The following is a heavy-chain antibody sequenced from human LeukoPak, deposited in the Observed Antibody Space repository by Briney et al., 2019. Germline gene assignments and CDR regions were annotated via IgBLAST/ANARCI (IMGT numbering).Heavy chain of an antibody. D-gene: IGHD1-26*01. Sequence: GGSLRLSCAASGFIFSGFSMNWVRQAPGKGLEWVAFIRYDGSNKYYADSVKGRFTISRDNSKNTLYLQMNSLRTEDTAVYYCVTGALFDYWGQGTLVTVSS. CDR2: IRYDGSNK. V-gene: IGHV3-30*02. J-gene: IGHJ4*02. CDR1: GFIFSGFS. CDR3: VTGALFDY.